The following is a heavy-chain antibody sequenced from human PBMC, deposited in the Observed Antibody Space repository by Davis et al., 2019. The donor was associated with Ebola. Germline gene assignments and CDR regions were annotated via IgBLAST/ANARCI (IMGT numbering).Heavy chain of an antibody. CDR3: ARDRGVGVTDY. CDR2: SNPIFGTT. CDR1: GGTFSSYG. Sequence: SVKVSCKASGGTFSSYGISWVRQAPGQGLEWMGGSNPIFGTTNYAQKFQGRVTITADESTSTAYMALSSLRSEDTAVYYCARDRGVGVTDYWGQGTLVTVSS. D-gene: IGHD1-26*01. V-gene: IGHV1-69*13. J-gene: IGHJ4*02.